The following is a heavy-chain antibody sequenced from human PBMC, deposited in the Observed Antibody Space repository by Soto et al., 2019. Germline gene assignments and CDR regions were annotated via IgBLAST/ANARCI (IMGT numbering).Heavy chain of an antibody. CDR2: IYYSGST. CDR3: ASIFLGYCSGGSCYRHFDY. Sequence: PSETLSLTCTFSGCSISSGDYYWSWIRQPPGKGLEWIGYIYYSGSTYYNPSLKSRVTISVDTSKNQFSLKLSSVTAADTAVYYCASIFLGYCSGGSCYRHFDYWGQGTLVTVSS. J-gene: IGHJ4*02. D-gene: IGHD2-15*01. V-gene: IGHV4-30-4*01. CDR1: GCSISSGDYY.